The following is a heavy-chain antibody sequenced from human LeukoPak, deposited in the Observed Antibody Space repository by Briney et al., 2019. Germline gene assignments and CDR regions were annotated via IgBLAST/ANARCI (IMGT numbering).Heavy chain of an antibody. D-gene: IGHD3-22*01. J-gene: IGHJ3*02. Sequence: SETLSLTCTVSGGSISSYYWSWIRQPPGKGLEWIGEINHSGSTNYNPSLKSRVTISVDTSKNQFSLKLSSVTAADTAVYYCARGRGSGYYSTHAFDIWGQGTMVTVSS. CDR3: ARGRGSGYYSTHAFDI. V-gene: IGHV4-34*01. CDR1: GGSISSYY. CDR2: INHSGST.